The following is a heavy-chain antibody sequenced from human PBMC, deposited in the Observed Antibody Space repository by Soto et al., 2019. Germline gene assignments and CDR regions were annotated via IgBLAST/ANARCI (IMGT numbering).Heavy chain of an antibody. CDR2: ISGSGGST. J-gene: IGHJ6*03. Sequence: GGSLRLSCAASGFTFSSYAMSWVRQAPGKGLEWVSAISGSGGSTYYADSVKGRFTISRDNSKNTLYLQMNSLRAEDTALYYCAKALAARPLEYYYYYMDVWGKGTTVTVSS. D-gene: IGHD6-6*01. CDR3: AKALAARPLEYYYYYMDV. V-gene: IGHV3-23*01. CDR1: GFTFSSYA.